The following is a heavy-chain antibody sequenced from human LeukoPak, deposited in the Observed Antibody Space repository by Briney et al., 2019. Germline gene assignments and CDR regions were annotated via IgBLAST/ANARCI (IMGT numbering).Heavy chain of an antibody. CDR3: ARDRYGGVDY. D-gene: IGHD4-23*01. CDR2: IRNKAASYTT. J-gene: IGHJ4*02. CDR1: GFTFGDHY. Sequence: PGGSLRLSCAASGFTFGDHYLAWVRQAPGKGLEWVGLIRNKAASYTTEYAASVKGRFTISRDDSKNSLYLQLNSLKTEDTAVYYCARDRYGGVDYWGQGTLVTVSS. V-gene: IGHV3-72*01.